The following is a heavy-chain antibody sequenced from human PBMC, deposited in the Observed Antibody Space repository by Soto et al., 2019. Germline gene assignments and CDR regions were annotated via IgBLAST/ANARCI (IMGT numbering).Heavy chain of an antibody. D-gene: IGHD3-22*01. CDR3: ARVLIGYYYYYGMDV. Sequence: GGSLRLSCAASGFTFSSYAMHWVRQAPGKGLEWVAVISYDGSNKYYADSVKGRFTISRDNSKNTLYLQMNSLRAEDTAVYYCARVLIGYYYYYGMDVWGQGTTVTVSS. V-gene: IGHV3-30-3*01. J-gene: IGHJ6*02. CDR1: GFTFSSYA. CDR2: ISYDGSNK.